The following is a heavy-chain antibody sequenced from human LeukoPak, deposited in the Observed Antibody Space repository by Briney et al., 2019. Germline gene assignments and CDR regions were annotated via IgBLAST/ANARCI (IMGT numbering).Heavy chain of an antibody. D-gene: IGHD4-17*01. CDR2: IIPIFGTA. V-gene: IGHV1-69*05. CDR3: ARSIFYGDYAPWYYFDY. CDR1: GGTFSRYA. J-gene: IGHJ4*02. Sequence: GASVKVSCKASGGTFSRYAISWVRQAPGQGLEWMGGIIPIFGTANYAQKFQGRVTITTDESTSTAYMELSSLRSEDTAVYYCARSIFYGDYAPWYYFDYWGQGTLVTVSS.